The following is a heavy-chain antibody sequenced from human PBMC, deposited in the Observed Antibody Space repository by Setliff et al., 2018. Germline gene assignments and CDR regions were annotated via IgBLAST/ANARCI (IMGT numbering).Heavy chain of an antibody. D-gene: IGHD6-19*01. V-gene: IGHV3-15*01. CDR1: GFTFSNAW. Sequence: GGSLRLSCTASGFTFSNAWMSWVRQAPGKGLEWVGRIKRITDSGTTDHAAPVKGRFTVSRDDSISTLYLQMNSLKTEDTAVYYCTTSPISSGWHSNFDYNMDVCGQGTTVTVSS. CDR2: IKRITDSGTT. J-gene: IGHJ6*02. CDR3: TTSPISSGWHSNFDYNMDV.